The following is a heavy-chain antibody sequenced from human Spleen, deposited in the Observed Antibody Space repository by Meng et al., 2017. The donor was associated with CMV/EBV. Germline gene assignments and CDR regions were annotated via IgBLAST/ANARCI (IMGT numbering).Heavy chain of an antibody. CDR1: TFSSYW. J-gene: IGHJ5*02. Sequence: TFSSYWMHWVRQAPGKGLEWVGRIKSKTDGGTTDYAEPVKGRFTISRDDSKNTLYLQMNSLKTEDTAVYYCTTDLVVPAAIGYNWFDPWGQGTLVTV. V-gene: IGHV3-15*01. D-gene: IGHD2-2*02. CDR2: IKSKTDGGTT. CDR3: TTDLVVPAAIGYNWFDP.